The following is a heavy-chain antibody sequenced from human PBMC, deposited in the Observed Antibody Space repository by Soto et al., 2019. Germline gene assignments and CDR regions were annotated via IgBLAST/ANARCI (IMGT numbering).Heavy chain of an antibody. Sequence: PGGSLRLSCAASGFTFSSYGMHWVRQAPGKGLEWVAVIWYDGSNKYYADSVKGLFTISRDNYKNTLYLQMNSLRAEDTAVDYCARELNIVVVPAAARDYYYGMDVWGQGTTVTVSS. V-gene: IGHV3-33*01. CDR3: ARELNIVVVPAAARDYYYGMDV. D-gene: IGHD2-2*01. CDR2: IWYDGSNK. CDR1: GFTFSSYG. J-gene: IGHJ6*02.